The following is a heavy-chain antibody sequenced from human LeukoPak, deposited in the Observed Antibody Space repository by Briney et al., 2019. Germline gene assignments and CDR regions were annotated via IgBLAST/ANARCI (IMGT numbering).Heavy chain of an antibody. J-gene: IGHJ4*02. CDR3: ARGSPYYDSSGYNRDY. V-gene: IGHV1-18*01. CDR1: LYSFTSYG. CDR2: ISAYNGNT. Sequence: ASVKVSCKASLYSFTSYGISWVRQAPGQGLEWMGWISAYNGNTNYAQKLQGRVTMTTDTSTSTAYMELRSLRSDDTAVYYCARGSPYYDSSGYNRDYWGQGTLVTVSS. D-gene: IGHD3-22*01.